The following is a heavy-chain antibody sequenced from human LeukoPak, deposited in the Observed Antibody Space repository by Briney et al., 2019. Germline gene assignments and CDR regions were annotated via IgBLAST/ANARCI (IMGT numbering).Heavy chain of an antibody. CDR2: IYTSGST. Sequence: PSETLSLTCTVSGGSISSGSYYWSWIRQPAGKGLEWIGRIYTSGSTNYNPSLKSRVTISVDTSKNQFSLKLSPVTAADTAVYYCAREPLRRDYDFWSGYYTTEFDYWGQGTLVTISS. CDR3: AREPLRRDYDFWSGYYTTEFDY. J-gene: IGHJ4*02. CDR1: GGSISSGSYY. D-gene: IGHD3-3*01. V-gene: IGHV4-61*02.